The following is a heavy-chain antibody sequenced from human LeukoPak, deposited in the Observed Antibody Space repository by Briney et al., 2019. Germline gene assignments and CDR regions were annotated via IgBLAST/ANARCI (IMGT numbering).Heavy chain of an antibody. D-gene: IGHD3-10*01. V-gene: IGHV3-21*04. CDR1: GFTFSSYS. CDR3: AKDSLFGGLLLLPYFDY. Sequence: PGGSLRLSCAASGFTFSSYSMNWVRQAPGKGLEWVSSISSSSSYIYYADSVKGRFTISRDNAKNSLYLQMNSLRAEDTALYYCAKDSLFGGLLLLPYFDYWGQGTLVTVSS. CDR2: ISSSSSYI. J-gene: IGHJ4*02.